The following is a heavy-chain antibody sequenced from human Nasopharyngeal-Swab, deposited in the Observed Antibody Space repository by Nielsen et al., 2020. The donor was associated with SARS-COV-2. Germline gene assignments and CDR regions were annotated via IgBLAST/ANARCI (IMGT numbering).Heavy chain of an antibody. Sequence: GESLKISCAASGFTVSSNYMSWVRQAPGKGLEWVSVIYSGGSTYYADSVKGRFTISRDNAKNSLYLQMNSLRAEDTAVYYCARDLTGIAVAGTGYWGQGTLVTVSS. V-gene: IGHV3-53*01. CDR3: ARDLTGIAVAGTGY. J-gene: IGHJ4*02. CDR2: IYSGGST. CDR1: GFTVSSNY. D-gene: IGHD6-19*01.